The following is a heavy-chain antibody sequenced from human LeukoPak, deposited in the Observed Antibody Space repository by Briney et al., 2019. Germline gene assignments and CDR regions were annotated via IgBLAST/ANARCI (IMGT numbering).Heavy chain of an antibody. J-gene: IGHJ5*02. D-gene: IGHD3-22*01. CDR3: ARTQEYYDSSGLNWFDP. CDR1: GGSLSGYS. CDR2: INHSGST. Sequence: PSETLSLTCAVYGGSLSGYSWSWIRQPPGKGLEWIGEINHSGSTNYNPSLKSRVTISVDTSKNQFSLKLSSVTAADTAVYYCARTQEYYDSSGLNWFDPWGQGTLVTVSS. V-gene: IGHV4-34*01.